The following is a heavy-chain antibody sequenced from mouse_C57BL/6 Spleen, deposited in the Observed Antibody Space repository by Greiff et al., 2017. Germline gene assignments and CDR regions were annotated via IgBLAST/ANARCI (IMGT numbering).Heavy chain of an antibody. V-gene: IGHV1-61*01. D-gene: IGHD1-1*01. CDR1: GYTFTSYW. CDR2: IYPSDSET. J-gene: IGHJ4*01. Sequence: QVQLQQSGAELVRPGSSVKLSCKASGYTFTSYWMDWVKQRPGQGLEWIGNIYPSDSETHYNQKFKDKATLTVDKSSSTAYMQLSSLTSEDSAVYYGARGSITTVVAGNYYYAMDYWGQGTSVTVSS. CDR3: ARGSITTVVAGNYYYAMDY.